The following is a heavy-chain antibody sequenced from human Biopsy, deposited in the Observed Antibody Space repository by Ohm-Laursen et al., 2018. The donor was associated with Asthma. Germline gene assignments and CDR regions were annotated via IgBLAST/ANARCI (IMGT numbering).Heavy chain of an antibody. CDR2: IFSNDEK. D-gene: IGHD3-3*01. CDR3: ARVVNYDFRSGHWFDP. Sequence: TQTLTLTCTVSGFSLRNARMGVTWIRQPPGKALEWPAHIFSNDEKSYSTSLKSRITISKDTAKSQVVLTMSNMDPVDTATYYCARVVNYDFRSGHWFDPWGQGTLVTVSS. V-gene: IGHV2-26*01. CDR1: GFSLRNARMG. J-gene: IGHJ5*02.